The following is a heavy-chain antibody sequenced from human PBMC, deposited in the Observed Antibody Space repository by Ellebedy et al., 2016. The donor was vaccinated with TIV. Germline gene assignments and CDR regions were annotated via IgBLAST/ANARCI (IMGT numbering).Heavy chain of an antibody. D-gene: IGHD6-13*01. CDR1: GFLFSSYA. CDR2: ISDSGGNT. J-gene: IGHJ4*02. Sequence: GGSLRLXXAASGFLFSSYAMSWVRQPPGKGLEWVSSISDSGGNTYYADSVRGRFTFSRDNSKNTLYLQMNSLRAEDTAVYYCAKGWLGAGAGTDFDYWGRGTLVTVSS. CDR3: AKGWLGAGAGTDFDY. V-gene: IGHV3-23*01.